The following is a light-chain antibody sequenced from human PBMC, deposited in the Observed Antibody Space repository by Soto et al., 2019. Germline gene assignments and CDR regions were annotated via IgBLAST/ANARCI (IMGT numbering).Light chain of an antibody. V-gene: IGLV2-23*01. CDR2: EDS. CDR3: CAYAGGSTYVL. J-gene: IGLJ2*01. Sequence: QSALTQPASVSGSPGQSLTISCTGTSIDIGSYNLVSWYQQHPGTAPKLMISEDSKRPSGVPNRFSGSKSGNTASLTISGLQAEDEADYYCCAYAGGSTYVLFGGGTQLTVL. CDR1: SIDIGSYNL.